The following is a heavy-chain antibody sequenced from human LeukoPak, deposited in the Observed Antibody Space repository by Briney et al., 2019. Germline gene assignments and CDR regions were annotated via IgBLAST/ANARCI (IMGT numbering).Heavy chain of an antibody. J-gene: IGHJ4*02. CDR2: IRQDGGQT. D-gene: IGHD4-11*01. Sequence: PGGSLRLSCAASELTFSGYWMTWVRQAPGKGLQWVGNIRQDGGQTHYSDSVKGRFTISRDNAKRSLYLQMNSLRPEDTAVYYCARDNYDYWGQGTLVTVSS. CDR1: ELTFSGYW. CDR3: ARDNYDY. V-gene: IGHV3-7*01.